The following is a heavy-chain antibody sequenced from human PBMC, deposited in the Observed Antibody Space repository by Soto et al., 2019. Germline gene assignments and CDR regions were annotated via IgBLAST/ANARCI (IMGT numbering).Heavy chain of an antibody. J-gene: IGHJ3*01. CDR1: GFTFSNYW. V-gene: IGHV3-74*01. D-gene: IGHD1-20*01. CDR3: VSGIPGHDGSDV. Sequence: EVQLVESGGGLVQAGESLRLSCEASGFTFSNYWMHWVRQAPGKGLVWVSRIKGDVSTMNYASSVKGRFTISRDNAKNTVFPQMDSLGAEETAVYYCVSGIPGHDGSDVWGQGTMVTVSS. CDR2: IKGDVSTM.